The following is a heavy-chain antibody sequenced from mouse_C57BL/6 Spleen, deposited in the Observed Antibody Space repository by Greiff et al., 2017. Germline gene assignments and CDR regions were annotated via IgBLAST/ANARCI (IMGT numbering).Heavy chain of an antibody. CDR2: IYPRSGNT. Sequence: QVQLQQSGAELARPGASVKLSCKASGYTFTSYGISWVKQRTGQGLEWIGEIYPRSGNTYYNEKFKGKATLTADKSSSTAYMELRSLTSEDSAVYFCARGSTMVTTRGDFDYWGQGTTLTVSS. CDR3: ARGSTMVTTRGDFDY. J-gene: IGHJ2*01. CDR1: GYTFTSYG. D-gene: IGHD2-2*01. V-gene: IGHV1-81*01.